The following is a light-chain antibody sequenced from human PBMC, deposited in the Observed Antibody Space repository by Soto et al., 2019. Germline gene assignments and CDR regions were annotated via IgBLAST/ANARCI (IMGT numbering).Light chain of an antibody. J-gene: IGKJ2*01. V-gene: IGKV3-20*01. CDR2: GAS. Sequence: ETVLTQSPGTLSLSPGERATLSCRASQSVSSNYLAWYQQKPGQAPRLLIFGASNMATGIPDRFSGSGSGTDFTLTISRLEPEDFAVYYCQQYGSSSYTFGQGTKLEIK. CDR3: QQYGSSSYT. CDR1: QSVSSNY.